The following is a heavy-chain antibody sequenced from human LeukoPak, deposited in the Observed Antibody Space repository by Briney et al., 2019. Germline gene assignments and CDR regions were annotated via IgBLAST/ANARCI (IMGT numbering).Heavy chain of an antibody. Sequence: SETLSLTCTVSDDSINNNYWSWIRQPPGKELECIGYIHYSGSTNYNPSLKSRVTISIDTSKNQFSLKLNSVTAADPAVYYCARRGLNRQNFDYWGQGTLVTVSS. CDR3: ARRGLNRQNFDY. J-gene: IGHJ4*02. CDR2: IHYSGST. D-gene: IGHD3-16*01. V-gene: IGHV4-59*08. CDR1: DDSINNNY.